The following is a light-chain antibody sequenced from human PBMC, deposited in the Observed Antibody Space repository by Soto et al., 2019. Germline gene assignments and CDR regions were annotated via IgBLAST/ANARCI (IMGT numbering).Light chain of an antibody. J-gene: IGLJ2*01. CDR1: SSDVGGYNY. V-gene: IGLV2-14*01. CDR3: SSYTSSSTLV. CDR2: EVG. Sequence: QSVLTQPASVSGSPGQSITISCTGTSSDVGGYNYVSWYQQHPGKAPKLMIYEVGNRPSGVSNRFSGSKSGNTASLTISRLQAEDEADYYCSSYTSSSTLVFGGGTKLTVL.